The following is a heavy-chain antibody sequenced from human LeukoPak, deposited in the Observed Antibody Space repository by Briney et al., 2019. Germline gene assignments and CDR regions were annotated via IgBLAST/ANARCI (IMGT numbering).Heavy chain of an antibody. CDR2: ISWNSGSI. D-gene: IGHD3-22*01. CDR3: AKTLGAYYDSSGYYDY. CDR1: GFTFDDYA. J-gene: IGHJ4*02. V-gene: IGHV3-9*01. Sequence: GRSLRLSCAASGFTFDDYAMHWVRQAPGKGLEWVSGISWNSGSIGYADSVKGRFTISRDNAKNSLYLQMNSLRAEDTALYYCAKTLGAYYDSSGYYDYWGQGTLVTASS.